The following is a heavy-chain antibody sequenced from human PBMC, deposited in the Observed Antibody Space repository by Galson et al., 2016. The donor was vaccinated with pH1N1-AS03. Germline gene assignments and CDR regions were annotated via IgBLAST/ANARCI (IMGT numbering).Heavy chain of an antibody. CDR3: ARDLDIRIAESWYDALDI. CDR2: IYSGGDT. V-gene: IGHV3-53*01. J-gene: IGHJ3*02. Sequence: SLRLSCAASGFTVSSKYMNWVRQAPGKALEWISVIYSGGDTFYADSVKGRFTISRDNAKNSMYLQLNSLSVEDTAVYYCARDLDIRIAESWYDALDIWGQGTVVTVSS. CDR1: GFTVSSKY. D-gene: IGHD2-15*01.